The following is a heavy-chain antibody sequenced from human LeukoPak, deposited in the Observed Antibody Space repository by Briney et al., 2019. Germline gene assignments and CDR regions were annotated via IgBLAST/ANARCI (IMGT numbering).Heavy chain of an antibody. J-gene: IGHJ6*03. V-gene: IGHV1-69*01. CDR1: GGTFSSYA. CDR2: IVPIFGTA. CDR3: AYIASYYYYMDV. Sequence: SVKVSCKASGGTFSSYAISWVRQAPGQGLEWMGGIVPIFGTANYAQKFQGRVTITADESTSTAYMELSSLRSEDTAVYYCAYIASYYYYMDVWGKGTTVTVSS. D-gene: IGHD2-15*01.